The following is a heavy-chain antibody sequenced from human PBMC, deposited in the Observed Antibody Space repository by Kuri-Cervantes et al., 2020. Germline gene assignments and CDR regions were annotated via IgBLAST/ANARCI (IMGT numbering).Heavy chain of an antibody. Sequence: SETLSLTCTVSGGSINSSSYYWGWIRQPPGKGLEWIGSIYYSGSTYYNPSLKSRVTISVDTSKNQFSLKLSSVTAADTAVYYCAREQYYYGSGSYLPTSYYYYYMDVWGKGTTVTVSS. CDR2: IYYSGST. V-gene: IGHV4-39*07. CDR1: GGSINSSSYY. J-gene: IGHJ6*03. CDR3: AREQYYYGSGSYLPTSYYYYYMDV. D-gene: IGHD3-10*01.